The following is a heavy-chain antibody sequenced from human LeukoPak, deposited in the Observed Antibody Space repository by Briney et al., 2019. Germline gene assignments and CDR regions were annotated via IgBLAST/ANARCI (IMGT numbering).Heavy chain of an antibody. D-gene: IGHD3-22*01. V-gene: IGHV1-2*02. J-gene: IGHJ3*02. Sequence: ASVKVSCKASGYTFTDYYMHWVRQAPGQGLEWMGWINPNSGGTNYAQKFQGRVTMTRDTSISTAYMELSRLRSDDTAVYYCASPTKDSSGYLNDAFDIWGQGTMVTVSS. CDR2: INPNSGGT. CDR1: GYTFTDYY. CDR3: ASPTKDSSGYLNDAFDI.